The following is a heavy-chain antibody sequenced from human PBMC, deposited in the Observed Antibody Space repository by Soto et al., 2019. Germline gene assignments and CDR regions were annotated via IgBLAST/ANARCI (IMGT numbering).Heavy chain of an antibody. V-gene: IGHV3-30*18. CDR3: AKDAHYYESGGDFEGGYVDY. CDR1: GFTFKNYG. Sequence: QVQLVESGGGVVQPGRSLRLSCAVAGFTFKNYGMHWVRQAPGKGLEWVAVIVYDGSYKYYADSVPGRFTISRDNSKNQLYMQMNSVRAEDTAVYYCAKDAHYYESGGDFEGGYVDYWGQGTVVTVSS. J-gene: IGHJ4*02. D-gene: IGHD3-22*01. CDR2: IVYDGSYK.